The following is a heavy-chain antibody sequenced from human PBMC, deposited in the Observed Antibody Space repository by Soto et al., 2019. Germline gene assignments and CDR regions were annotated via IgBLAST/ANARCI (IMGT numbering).Heavy chain of an antibody. CDR2: ISAYNGNT. CDR3: ARHLITMIARGAFDI. D-gene: IGHD3-22*01. CDR1: GYTFTSYG. V-gene: IGHV1-18*01. J-gene: IGHJ3*02. Sequence: ASVKVSCKASGYTFTSYGISWVRQAPGQGLEWMGWISAYNGNTNYAQKLQGRVTMTTDTSTSTAYMELRSLRSDDTAVYYCARHLITMIARGAFDIWGQGTMVTVSS.